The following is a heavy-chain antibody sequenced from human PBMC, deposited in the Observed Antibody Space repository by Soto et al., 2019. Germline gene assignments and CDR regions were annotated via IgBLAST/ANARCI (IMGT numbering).Heavy chain of an antibody. CDR3: ARRYCSSTSCSSGGAFDI. V-gene: IGHV4-34*01. D-gene: IGHD2-2*01. CDR2: SNHSGST. J-gene: IGHJ3*02. Sequence: QVQLQQWGAGLLKPSETLSLTCAVYGGSFSGYYWNWIRQPPGTGLERVGESNHSGSTNYNPSLKSRVTIAVDTSKNQFSLKLSSVTAADAAVYYCARRYCSSTSCSSGGAFDIWGQGTMVTVSS. CDR1: GGSFSGYY.